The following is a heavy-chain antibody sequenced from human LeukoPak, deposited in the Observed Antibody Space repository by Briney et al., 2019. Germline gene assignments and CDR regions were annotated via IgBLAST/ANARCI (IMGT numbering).Heavy chain of an antibody. CDR3: ARAKEGNWFDP. CDR1: GLTFSSYW. Sequence: PGGSLRLSCAASGLTFSSYWMSWVRQAPGKGLEWVANIKQDGSEKYYVDSVKGRFTISRDNAKNSLYLQMNSLRAEDTAVYYCARAKEGNWFDPWGQGTLVTVSS. V-gene: IGHV3-7*01. J-gene: IGHJ5*02. CDR2: IKQDGSEK.